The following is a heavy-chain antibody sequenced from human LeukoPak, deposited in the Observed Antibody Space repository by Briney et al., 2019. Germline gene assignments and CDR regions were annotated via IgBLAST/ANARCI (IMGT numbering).Heavy chain of an antibody. J-gene: IGHJ4*02. Sequence: SETLSLTCTVSGGSIRSYYWSWIRQPAGKGLEWIGRIYTSGSTNYNPSLKSRVTMSIDTSKNQFSLKLSSVTAADTAVYYCARGLYDFWSGYPSALDYWGQGTLVTVSS. V-gene: IGHV4-4*07. CDR2: IYTSGST. CDR3: ARGLYDFWSGYPSALDY. D-gene: IGHD3-3*01. CDR1: GGSIRSYY.